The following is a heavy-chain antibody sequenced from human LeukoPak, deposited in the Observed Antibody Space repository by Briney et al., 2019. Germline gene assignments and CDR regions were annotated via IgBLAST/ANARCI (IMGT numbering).Heavy chain of an antibody. D-gene: IGHD3-22*01. CDR1: GFTFSSYS. Sequence: GGSLRLPCAASGFTFSSYSMNWVRQAPGKGLEWVSSISSSSSYIYYADSVKGRFTISRDNAKNSLYLQMNSLRAEDTAVYYCARDDSSVFYAFDIWGQGTMVTVSS. CDR2: ISSSSSYI. J-gene: IGHJ3*02. V-gene: IGHV3-21*01. CDR3: ARDDSSVFYAFDI.